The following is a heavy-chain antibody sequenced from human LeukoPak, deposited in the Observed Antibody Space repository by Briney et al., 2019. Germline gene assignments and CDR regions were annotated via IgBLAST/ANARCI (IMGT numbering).Heavy chain of an antibody. J-gene: IGHJ4*02. CDR1: GFTFSSYA. CDR2: ISSSSSYI. D-gene: IGHD6-19*01. CDR3: ARGNSVAGTDISY. V-gene: IGHV3-21*01. Sequence: GRSLRLSCAASGFTFSSYAMHWVRQAPGKGLEWVSSISSSSSYIYYADSVKGRFTISRDNAKNSLYLQMNSLRAEDTAVYYCARGNSVAGTDISYWGQGTLVTVSS.